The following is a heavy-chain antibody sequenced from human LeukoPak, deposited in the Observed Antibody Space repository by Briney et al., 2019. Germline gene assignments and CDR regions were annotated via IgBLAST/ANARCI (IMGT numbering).Heavy chain of an antibody. CDR1: GFTFSSYS. Sequence: PGGSRRLSCAASGFTFSSYSMNWVRQAPGKGLEWVSYISSSSSTIYYADSVKGRFAISRDNAKNSLYLQMNSLRAEDTAVYYCAREWAIVALDYWGQGTLVTVSS. CDR3: AREWAIVALDY. J-gene: IGHJ4*02. V-gene: IGHV3-48*01. CDR2: ISSSSSTI. D-gene: IGHD5-12*01.